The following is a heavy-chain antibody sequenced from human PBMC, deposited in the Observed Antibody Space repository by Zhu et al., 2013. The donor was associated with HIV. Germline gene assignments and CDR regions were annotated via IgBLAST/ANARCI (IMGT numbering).Heavy chain of an antibody. CDR1: GYTFSGYY. J-gene: IGHJ6*01. CDR3: ARGRRGILAGGMDV. V-gene: IGHV1-2*02. D-gene: IGHD1-26*01. CDR2: INPNTGGT. Sequence: QVQLVQSGAEVKKPGASVKVSCKASGYTFSGYYIHWVRQAPGQGLEWMGWINPNTGGTDYAQKFQGRVTMTRDTSISTAYIDLRSLRSDDTAVYYCARGRRGILAGGMDVWGPRDHGSPVSS.